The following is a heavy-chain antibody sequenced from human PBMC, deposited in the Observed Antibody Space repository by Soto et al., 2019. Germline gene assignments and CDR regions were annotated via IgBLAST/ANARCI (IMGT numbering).Heavy chain of an antibody. V-gene: IGHV1-69*01. CDR3: ARDQAVGGWDV. CDR2: ITPIRRTR. D-gene: IGHD6-19*01. J-gene: IGHJ4*02. Sequence: QVQLVQSGAAVKKPGSSVKVSCKASGGTFSTYTFTWVRQAPGQGLEWMGGITPIRRTRHYAQKLQGRVTITADDSTRTLYMELSTLRSEDTAVYYCARDQAVGGWDVWGQGTLVTVSS. CDR1: GGTFSTYT.